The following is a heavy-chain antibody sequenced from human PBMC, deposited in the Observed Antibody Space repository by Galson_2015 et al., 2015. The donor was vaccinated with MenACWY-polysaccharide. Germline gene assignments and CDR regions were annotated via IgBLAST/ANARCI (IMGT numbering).Heavy chain of an antibody. CDR1: GFTFGDYA. CDR3: TRYRPIDY. CDR2: IRCKASGETT. D-gene: IGHD3-16*02. J-gene: IGHJ4*02. Sequence: SLRLSCAASGFTFGDYAMAWFRQAPGKGLEWVGFIRCKASGETTGYAASVKGRFTISRDDSKSTAYLQMNSLQTEDTGIYYCTRYRPIDYWGQGTLVTVSS. V-gene: IGHV3-49*03.